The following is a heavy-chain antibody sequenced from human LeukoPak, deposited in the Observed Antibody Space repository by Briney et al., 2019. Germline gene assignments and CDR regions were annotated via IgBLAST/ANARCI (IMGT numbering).Heavy chain of an antibody. Sequence: SVKVSCKASGGTSSSYAISWVRQAPGQGFEWMGGIIPIFGTANYAQKFQGRVTITADESTSTAYMELSSLRSEDTAVYYCAREVQLERRNLAFDIWGQGTMVTVSS. CDR1: GGTSSSYA. J-gene: IGHJ3*02. V-gene: IGHV1-69*13. CDR3: AREVQLERRNLAFDI. D-gene: IGHD1-1*01. CDR2: IIPIFGTA.